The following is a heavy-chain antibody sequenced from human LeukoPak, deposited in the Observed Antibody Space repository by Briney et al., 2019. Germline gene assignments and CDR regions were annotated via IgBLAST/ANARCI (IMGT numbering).Heavy chain of an antibody. V-gene: IGHV4-59*01. CDR2: IYYSGST. CDR1: GGSISSYY. Sequence: SETLSLTCTVSGGSISSYYWSWIRQPPGKGLEWIGYIYYSGSTNYNPSLKSRVTISVDTSKNQFSLKLSSVTAADTAVYYCARQWLDAFDIWGQGTMVTVSS. J-gene: IGHJ3*02. D-gene: IGHD6-19*01. CDR3: ARQWLDAFDI.